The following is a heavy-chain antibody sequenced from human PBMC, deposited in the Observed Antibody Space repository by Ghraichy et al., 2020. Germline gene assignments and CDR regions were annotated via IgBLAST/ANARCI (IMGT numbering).Heavy chain of an antibody. Sequence: SETLSLTCTVSGGSISSNNYYWGWIRQPPGKGLEWIGSIYYSGSTYYNASLKSRVTISADTSKNQFSLKLSSVTAADTAVYYCARRFGTALDYWGQGTLVTVSS. CDR2: IYYSGST. J-gene: IGHJ4*02. D-gene: IGHD3/OR15-3a*01. CDR3: ARRFGTALDY. V-gene: IGHV4-39*01. CDR1: GGSISSNNYY.